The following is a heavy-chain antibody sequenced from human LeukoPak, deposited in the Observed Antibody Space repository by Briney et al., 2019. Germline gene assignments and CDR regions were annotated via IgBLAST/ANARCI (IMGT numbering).Heavy chain of an antibody. Sequence: PGGPLRLSCAASGFTVSGNYMSWVRQAPGKGLEWVSIIYSGDSTYYAESVKGRFTISRDNSKNTLYLQMNSLRAEDTAVYYCARVFWEKDGFIGAFDIWGQGTMVTVSS. D-gene: IGHD3-3*01. CDR3: ARVFWEKDGFIGAFDI. CDR2: IYSGDST. V-gene: IGHV3-66*01. CDR1: GFTVSGNY. J-gene: IGHJ3*02.